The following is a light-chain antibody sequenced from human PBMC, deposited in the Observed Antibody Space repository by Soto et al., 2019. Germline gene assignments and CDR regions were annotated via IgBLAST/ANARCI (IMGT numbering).Light chain of an antibody. Sequence: DIVMTQSPATLSVSPGETATLSCRASQGIGDTLAWYQHKPGQTPRLLIYGASSRSTGIPDRFSGSGSGTDFTLTISRLEPEDFAVYYCQQYGSSPAWTFGQGTKVDI. V-gene: IGKV3-20*01. J-gene: IGKJ1*01. CDR2: GAS. CDR3: QQYGSSPAWT. CDR1: QGIGDT.